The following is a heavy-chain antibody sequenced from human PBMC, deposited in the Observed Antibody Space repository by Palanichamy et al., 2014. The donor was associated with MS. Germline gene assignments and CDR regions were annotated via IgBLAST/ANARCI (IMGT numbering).Heavy chain of an antibody. CDR1: GFSFRSYS. D-gene: IGHD4-11*01. CDR3: ARDGTTTYTNKFDY. J-gene: IGHJ4*02. Sequence: EVQLVESGGGLVQPGGSLRLSCAASGFSFRSYSMNWVRQAPGKGLEWVSYIGSSSSPIYYANSVKGRFTISRDNAKNSLYLQMNSLRDEDTAVYYRARDGTTTYTNKFDYWGQGTLVTVSS. CDR2: IGSSSSPI. V-gene: IGHV3-48*02.